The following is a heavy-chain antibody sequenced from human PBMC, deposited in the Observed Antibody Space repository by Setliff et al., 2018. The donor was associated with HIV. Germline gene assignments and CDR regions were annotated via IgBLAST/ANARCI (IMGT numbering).Heavy chain of an antibody. D-gene: IGHD7-27*01. CDR3: ARTLGMGWFDP. CDR1: GFTFSSYW. V-gene: IGHV3-7*01. J-gene: IGHJ5*02. Sequence: GGSLRLSCAASGFTFSSYWMSWVRQAPGKGPEWVANIKTDGSEKFYADSVKGRFTISRDNAKNSLYLQMNSLRAEDTAVYYCARTLGMGWFDPWGQGTLVTVSS. CDR2: IKTDGSEK.